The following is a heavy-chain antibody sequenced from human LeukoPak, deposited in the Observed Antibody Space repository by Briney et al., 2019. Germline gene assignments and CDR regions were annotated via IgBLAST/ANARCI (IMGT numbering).Heavy chain of an antibody. D-gene: IGHD5-18*01. CDR2: INEDGGVK. J-gene: IGHJ3*02. CDR1: GFTFSTSW. Sequence: AGGSLRLSCAASGFTFSTSWMTWVRQAPGKELEWVGNINEDGGVKNYVDSLKGRFTTSRDNARNSLYLQMHSLRADDTAVYYCARDSGYNAFDIWGQGTMVTVSS. CDR3: ARDSGYNAFDI. V-gene: IGHV3-7*01.